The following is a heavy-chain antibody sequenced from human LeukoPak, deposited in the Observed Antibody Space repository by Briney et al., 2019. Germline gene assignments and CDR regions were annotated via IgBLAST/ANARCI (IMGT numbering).Heavy chain of an antibody. D-gene: IGHD3-22*01. CDR3: ATSFDSSGYLTPIPYNWFDP. V-gene: IGHV1-69*13. Sequence: ASVRVSCKASGGTFSSYAISWVRQAPGQGLEWMGGIIPIIGTANYAQKFQGRVTITADESTSTAYMELSSLRSEDTAVYYCATSFDSSGYLTPIPYNWFDPWGQGTLVTVSS. CDR2: IIPIIGTA. J-gene: IGHJ5*02. CDR1: GGTFSSYA.